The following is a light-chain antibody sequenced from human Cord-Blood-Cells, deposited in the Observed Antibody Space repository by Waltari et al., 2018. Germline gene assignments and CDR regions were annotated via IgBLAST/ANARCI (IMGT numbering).Light chain of an antibody. Sequence: DIQMTQSPSSLSASVGDRVTITCRASQSISSYLNWYQKKPVKAPKLLIYAASSLQSGVPSRFSGSGSGTDFTLTISSLQPEDFATYYCQHIYSTPSYSFGQGTKLEIK. V-gene: IGKV1-39*01. CDR2: AAS. J-gene: IGKJ2*03. CDR3: QHIYSTPSYS. CDR1: QSISSY.